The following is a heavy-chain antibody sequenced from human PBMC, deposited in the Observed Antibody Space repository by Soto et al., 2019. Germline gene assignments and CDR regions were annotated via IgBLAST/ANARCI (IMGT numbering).Heavy chain of an antibody. CDR3: ARGPCITIFGVVIPHWFDP. CDR1: GFTFSSYA. Sequence: PGGSLSLSCAASGFTFSSYAMHWVRQAPGKGLEWVAVISYDGSNKYYADSVKGRFTISRDNSKNTLYLQMNSLRAEDTAVYYCARGPCITIFGVVIPHWFDPWGQGTLVTVSS. J-gene: IGHJ5*02. V-gene: IGHV3-30-3*01. D-gene: IGHD3-3*01. CDR2: ISYDGSNK.